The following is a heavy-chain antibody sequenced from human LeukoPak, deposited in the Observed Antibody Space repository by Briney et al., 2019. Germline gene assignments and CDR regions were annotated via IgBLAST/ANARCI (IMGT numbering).Heavy chain of an antibody. Sequence: SETLSLTCTVSGGSTSTSNYYWGWIRQPPGKGLEWIGNIFYSGSTYYSPSLKSRVTISLDTSRNQFSLKLSSVTAADTAVYYCARESSSWYLGSNFLDYWGQGTLVTVSS. J-gene: IGHJ4*02. CDR3: ARESSSWYLGSNFLDY. CDR2: IFYSGST. D-gene: IGHD6-13*01. V-gene: IGHV4-39*07. CDR1: GGSTSTSNYY.